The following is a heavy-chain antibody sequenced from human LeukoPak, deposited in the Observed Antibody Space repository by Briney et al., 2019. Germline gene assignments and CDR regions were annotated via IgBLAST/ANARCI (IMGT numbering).Heavy chain of an antibody. CDR3: AREGGEDFDWLFFLDY. CDR2: IIPILGIA. D-gene: IGHD3-9*01. Sequence: GASVKVSCKASGGTFSSYAISWVRQAPGQGLEWMGRIIPILGIANYAQKFQGRVTITADKSTSTAYTELSSLRSEDTAVYYCAREGGEDFDWLFFLDYWGQGTLVTVSS. J-gene: IGHJ4*02. V-gene: IGHV1-69*04. CDR1: GGTFSSYA.